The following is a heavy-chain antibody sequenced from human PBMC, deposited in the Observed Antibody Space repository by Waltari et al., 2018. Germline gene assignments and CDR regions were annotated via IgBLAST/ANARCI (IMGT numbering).Heavy chain of an antibody. CDR2: IYTSGST. V-gene: IGHV4-61*02. J-gene: IGHJ4*02. CDR1: GGSISSGSYY. Sequence: QVQLQESGPGLVKPSETLSLTCSVSGGSISSGSYYWTWIRQPAGKGLEWIGRIYTSGSTNYNPSLKSRVTISVDKSKNQFSLKLSSVTAADTAVYYCARDSTIFGGDWGQGTLVTVSS. CDR3: ARDSTIFGGD. D-gene: IGHD3-3*01.